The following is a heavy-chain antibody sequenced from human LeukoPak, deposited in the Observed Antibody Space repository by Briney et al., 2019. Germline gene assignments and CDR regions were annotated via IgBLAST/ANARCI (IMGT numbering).Heavy chain of an antibody. Sequence: SVKVSCKASGGTFSSYAISWVRQAPGQGLEWMGGIIPIFGTANYAQKFQGRVTITADESTSTAYMELSSLRSEDTAVYYCARVSRLGELSHYLDYWGQGTLVTVSS. V-gene: IGHV1-69*01. CDR2: IIPIFGTA. D-gene: IGHD3-16*02. J-gene: IGHJ4*02. CDR3: ARVSRLGELSHYLDY. CDR1: GGTFSSYA.